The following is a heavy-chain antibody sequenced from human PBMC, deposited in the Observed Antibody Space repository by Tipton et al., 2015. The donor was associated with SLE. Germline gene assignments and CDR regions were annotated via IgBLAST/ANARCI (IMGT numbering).Heavy chain of an antibody. Sequence: TLSLTCAVYGGSFIGYYWSWIRQPPGKGLEWIGEINHSGSTNYNPSLKSRVTISVDTSKNQFSLKLSSVTAADTAVYYCARGTNYYDSSGYQRYYYYYMDVWGKGTTVTVSS. CDR2: INHSGST. CDR1: GGSFIGYY. CDR3: ARGTNYYDSSGYQRYYYYYMDV. D-gene: IGHD3-22*01. V-gene: IGHV4-34*01. J-gene: IGHJ6*03.